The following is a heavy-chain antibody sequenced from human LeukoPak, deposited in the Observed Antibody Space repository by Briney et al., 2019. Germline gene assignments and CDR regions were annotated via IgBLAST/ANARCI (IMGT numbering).Heavy chain of an antibody. V-gene: IGHV4-4*07. CDR1: GGSISSYY. J-gene: IGHJ6*03. CDR2: IYISGST. Sequence: PSETLCLTCAVSGGSISSYYWNWIRQPAGKGLEWIGRIYISGSTNYNPSLKSRVTMSVYTSKNQFSLQLSSVTAADTAVYYCARGTVPAARITYYYYYTDVWGKGTTVTVSS. CDR3: ARGTVPAARITYYYYYTDV. D-gene: IGHD2-2*01.